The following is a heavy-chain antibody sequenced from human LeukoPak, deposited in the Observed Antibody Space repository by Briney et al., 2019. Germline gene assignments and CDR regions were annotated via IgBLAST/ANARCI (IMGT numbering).Heavy chain of an antibody. J-gene: IGHJ4*02. CDR2: IIPIFGTA. V-gene: IGHV1-69*01. Sequence: EASVKVSCKASGGTYSSHAISWVRQAPGQGLEWMGGIIPIFGTANYAQKFQGRVTITADESTSTAYMELSSLRSEDTAVYYCARGESYYDYVWGSYKFDYWGQGTLVTVSS. D-gene: IGHD3-16*01. CDR3: ARGESYYDYVWGSYKFDY. CDR1: GGTYSSHA.